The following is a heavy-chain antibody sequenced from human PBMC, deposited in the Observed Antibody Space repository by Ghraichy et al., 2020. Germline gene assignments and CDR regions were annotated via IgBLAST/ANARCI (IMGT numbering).Heavy chain of an antibody. J-gene: IGHJ3*02. Sequence: SETLSLTCTVSGGSISSRSYCWGWIRQPPGKGLEWIGSICYSGSTYYNPSLKSRVTISVDTSKNKFSLKLSSVTAADTALYYCARLERSSGNPAASDMWGQGTMVTVSS. CDR2: ICYSGST. CDR1: GGSISSRSYC. D-gene: IGHD3-22*01. CDR3: ARLERSSGNPAASDM. V-gene: IGHV4-39*01.